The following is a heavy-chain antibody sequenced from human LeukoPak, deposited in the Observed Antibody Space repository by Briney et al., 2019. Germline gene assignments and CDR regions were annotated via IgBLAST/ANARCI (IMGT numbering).Heavy chain of an antibody. V-gene: IGHV3-23*01. J-gene: IGHJ4*02. CDR3: ARENLDYLNNPDY. Sequence: GGSLRLSCAASGFTFSNYDMIWVRQAPGQGLEWVSKISTSGADTVYAESVRGRFTISRDNSKNTLDLQMNSLRVEDSAVYYCARENLDYLNNPDYWGQGTLVAVSP. CDR1: GFTFSNYD. D-gene: IGHD3/OR15-3a*01. CDR2: ISTSGADT.